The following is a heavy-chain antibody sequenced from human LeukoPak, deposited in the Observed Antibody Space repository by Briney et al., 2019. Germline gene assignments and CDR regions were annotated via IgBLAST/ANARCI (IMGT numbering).Heavy chain of an antibody. Sequence: PSETLSLTCTVSGGSISSYYWSWIRQPPGKGLEWIGYIYYSGSTNYNPSLKNRVTISVDTSKNQFSLKLSSVTAADTAVYYCARTMVRGVRGAFDIWGQGTMVTVSS. CDR1: GGSISSYY. CDR2: IYYSGST. CDR3: ARTMVRGVRGAFDI. V-gene: IGHV4-59*01. D-gene: IGHD3-10*01. J-gene: IGHJ3*02.